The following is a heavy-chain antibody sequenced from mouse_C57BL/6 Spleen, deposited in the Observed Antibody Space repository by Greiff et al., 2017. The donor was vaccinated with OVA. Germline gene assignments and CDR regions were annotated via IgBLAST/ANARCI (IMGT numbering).Heavy chain of an antibody. Sequence: VQLQQSGAELVRPGASVKLSCKASGYTFTDYYINWVKQRPGQGLEWIARIYPGSGNTYYNEKFKGKATLTAEKSSSTAYMQLSSLTSEDSAVYFCARHGSTGYYAMDYWGQGTSVTVSS. CDR1: GYTFTDYY. D-gene: IGHD1-1*01. CDR2: IYPGSGNT. J-gene: IGHJ4*01. CDR3: ARHGSTGYYAMDY. V-gene: IGHV1-76*01.